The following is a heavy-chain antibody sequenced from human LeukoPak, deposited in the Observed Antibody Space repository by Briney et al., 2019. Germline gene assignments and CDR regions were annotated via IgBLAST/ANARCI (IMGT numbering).Heavy chain of an antibody. CDR2: IKQDGSEK. Sequence: GGSLRLSCAASGFTFSSYEMNWVRQAPGKGLEWVANIKQDGSEKYYVDSVKGRFTISRDNAKNSLHLQMNSLRAEDTAVYYCARIYDSSGYYQSRAFDYWGQGTLVTVSS. CDR1: GFTFSSYE. J-gene: IGHJ4*02. D-gene: IGHD3-22*01. CDR3: ARIYDSSGYYQSRAFDY. V-gene: IGHV3-7*01.